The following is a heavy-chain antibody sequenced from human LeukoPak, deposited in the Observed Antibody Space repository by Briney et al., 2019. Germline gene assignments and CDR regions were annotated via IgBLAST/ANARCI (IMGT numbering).Heavy chain of an antibody. CDR2: LSGSGKYT. V-gene: IGHV3-23*01. Sequence: GGSLRLSCAASGFTFSSHVMSWVHQAPGRGLEWVSSLSGSGKYTFYADSVKGRFSISRDNSRNELSLQMNSLTSGDTAEYYCAKSRATGTYPGRFDYWGLGILVTVSS. D-gene: IGHD3-10*01. CDR1: GFTFSSHV. CDR3: AKSRATGTYPGRFDY. J-gene: IGHJ4*02.